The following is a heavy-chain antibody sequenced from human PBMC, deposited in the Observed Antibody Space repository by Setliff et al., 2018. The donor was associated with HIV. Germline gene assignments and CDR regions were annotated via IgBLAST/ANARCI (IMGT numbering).Heavy chain of an antibody. V-gene: IGHV3-20*04. J-gene: IGHJ4*02. Sequence: GGSLRLSCAASGFTFRKYDMSWLRQAPGKGLEWVSGINWNGAITDYADSVKGRFTISRDNTNNLLYLQMNSLRAEDTAIYFCARDFTELASFDYWGQGTLVTVSS. D-gene: IGHD1-1*01. CDR1: GFTFRKYD. CDR2: INWNGAIT. CDR3: ARDFTELASFDY.